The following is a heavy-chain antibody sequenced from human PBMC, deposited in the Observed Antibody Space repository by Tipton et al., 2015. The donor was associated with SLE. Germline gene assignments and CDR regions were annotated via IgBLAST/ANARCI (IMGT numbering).Heavy chain of an antibody. CDR1: GFTFGDYA. Sequence: SLRLSCTASGFTFGDYAMSWVRQAPGKGLEWVGFIRSKAYGGTTEYAASVKGRFTISRDDSKSIAYLQMNSLRAEDTAVYYCARGAIAAPRGAFDIWGQGTMVTVSS. CDR2: IRSKAYGGTT. V-gene: IGHV3-49*04. J-gene: IGHJ3*02. CDR3: ARGAIAAPRGAFDI. D-gene: IGHD6-13*01.